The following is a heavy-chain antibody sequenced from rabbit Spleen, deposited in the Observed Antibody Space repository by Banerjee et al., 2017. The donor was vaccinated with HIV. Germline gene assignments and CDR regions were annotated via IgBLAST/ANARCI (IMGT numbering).Heavy chain of an antibody. CDR2: IFTGDGDT. J-gene: IGHJ3*01. V-gene: IGHV1S40*01. CDR3: ARGGGRTRLDL. Sequence: QSLEESGGDLVQPGASLTLTCTASGFSFSTSYYICWVRQAPGKGLEWIGCIFTGDGDTDYASWAKGRFTISKTSSTTVTLQMTSLTAADTATYFCARGGGRTRLDLWGPGTLVTVS. CDR1: GFSFSTSYY. D-gene: IGHD4-1*01.